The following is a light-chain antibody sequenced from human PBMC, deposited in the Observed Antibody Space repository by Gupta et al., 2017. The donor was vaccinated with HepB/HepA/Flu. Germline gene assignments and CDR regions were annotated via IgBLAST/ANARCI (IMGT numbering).Light chain of an antibody. CDR2: DAS. J-gene: IGKJ3*01. CDR1: QRVSSY. V-gene: IGKV3-11*01. Sequence: ELVLTQSPATLSLSPGERATLSCRASQRVSSYLAWYQQKPGQAPRLLIYDASNRATGIPARCSGSGSGTDFTLTISSLEPEDFAVYYCQQRSNWPPFTFGPGTKVDIK. CDR3: QQRSNWPPFT.